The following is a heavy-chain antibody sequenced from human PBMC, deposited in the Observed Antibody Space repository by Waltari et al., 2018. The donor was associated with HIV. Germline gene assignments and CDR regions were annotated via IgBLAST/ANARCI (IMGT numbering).Heavy chain of an antibody. D-gene: IGHD6-13*01. Sequence: EVQLVESGGGLVKPGGSLRLSCAASGFTFGSYNMHWVRQAPGKGLEWVSFISSSSSYIYYADSVKGRFTISRDNAKNSLNLQMNSLRAEDTAVYYCARDSLRGIGADGNWFDPWGQGTLVTVSS. J-gene: IGHJ5*02. CDR2: ISSSSSYI. CDR1: GFTFGSYN. CDR3: ARDSLRGIGADGNWFDP. V-gene: IGHV3-21*01.